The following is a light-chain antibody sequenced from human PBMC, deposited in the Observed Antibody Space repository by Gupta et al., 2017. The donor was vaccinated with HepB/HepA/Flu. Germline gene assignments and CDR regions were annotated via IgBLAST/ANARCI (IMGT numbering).Light chain of an antibody. Sequence: EIVLTQSPATLSLSPGERATLSCRASQSVGTYLAWYQQKPGQAPRLLMYDASLRAIGIPARFSGSGSGTDFTLTISSLEPEDFAVYYCQQRSNWPRTFGQGTKVENK. CDR3: QQRSNWPRT. J-gene: IGKJ1*01. CDR1: QSVGTY. V-gene: IGKV3-11*01. CDR2: DAS.